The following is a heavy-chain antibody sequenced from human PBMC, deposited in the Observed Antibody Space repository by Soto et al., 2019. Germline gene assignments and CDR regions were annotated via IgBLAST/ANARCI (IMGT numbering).Heavy chain of an antibody. V-gene: IGHV4-39*01. Sequence: QLQVQESGPGQVKPSQTLSLTCTVSGGSITSHHYYWGWIRQPPGKGLEWIGSIYSGGNTYYNPSLRSRLTIFVDTAKNLISLKLNSVTAADSAIYYCGSGPSTTWIDNWGPGTQVSVSS. CDR1: GGSITSHHYY. D-gene: IGHD2-2*01. J-gene: IGHJ4*02. CDR3: GSGPSTTWIDN. CDR2: IYSGGNT.